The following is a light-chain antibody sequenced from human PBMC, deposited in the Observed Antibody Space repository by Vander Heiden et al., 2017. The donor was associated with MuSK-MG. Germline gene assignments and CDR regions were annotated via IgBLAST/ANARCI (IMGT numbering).Light chain of an antibody. Sequence: IGLTQSPATLSLSPGERATLSCRASQSVSSALVWYQQKAGQAPRLLIYDGSNRATGIPARFNGSGSGTDFTLTINRLEPEDFAVYFCQQRSNWPPTFGGGTKVEIK. CDR3: QQRSNWPPT. J-gene: IGKJ4*01. V-gene: IGKV3-11*01. CDR2: DGS. CDR1: QSVSSA.